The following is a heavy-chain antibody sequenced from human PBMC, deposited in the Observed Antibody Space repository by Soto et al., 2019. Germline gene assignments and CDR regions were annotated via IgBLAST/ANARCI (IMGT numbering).Heavy chain of an antibody. D-gene: IGHD4-17*01. CDR1: GFTFSSYG. Sequence: QVQLVESGGGVVQPGRSLRLSCAASGFTFSSYGMHWVRQAPGKGLEWVAAIWYDGSNKYYADAVKGRFTISRDNSKNMLYLQMNSLRAEDTAVYYCARDGSDYVNDYWGQGTLVTVSS. CDR2: IWYDGSNK. CDR3: ARDGSDYVNDY. V-gene: IGHV3-33*01. J-gene: IGHJ4*02.